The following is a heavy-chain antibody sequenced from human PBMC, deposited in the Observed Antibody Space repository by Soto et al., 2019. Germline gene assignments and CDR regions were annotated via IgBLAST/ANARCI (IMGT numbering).Heavy chain of an antibody. CDR2: IKQDGSEK. J-gene: IGHJ6*02. V-gene: IGHV3-7*03. Sequence: GGSLRLSCAASGLTFSSYWMSWVRQAPGKGLEWVANIKQDGSEKYYVDSVKGRFTISRDNAKNSLYLQMNSLRAEDTAVYYCARAWALLCDVWGQGTMVTVS. D-gene: IGHD1-26*01. CDR1: GLTFSSYW. CDR3: ARAWALLCDV.